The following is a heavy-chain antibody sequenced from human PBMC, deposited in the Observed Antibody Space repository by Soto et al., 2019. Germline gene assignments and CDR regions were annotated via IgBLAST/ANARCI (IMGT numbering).Heavy chain of an antibody. CDR2: IAASGNS. Sequence: QVHLQESGPGLVKPSETLSFTCTVSGGSISNHYWGWIRQPAGKGLEYIGRIAASGNSNYNPSLRSRVSMSLDTSNNHFSLRLTSVTAADTAVYYCARIVVPGLMGAFDFWGQGTKVTVSS. D-gene: IGHD3-22*01. CDR1: GGSISNHY. J-gene: IGHJ3*01. V-gene: IGHV4-4*07. CDR3: ARIVVPGLMGAFDF.